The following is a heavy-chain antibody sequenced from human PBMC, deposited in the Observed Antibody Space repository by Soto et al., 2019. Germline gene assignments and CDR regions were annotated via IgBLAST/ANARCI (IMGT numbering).Heavy chain of an antibody. Sequence: ASVKVSCKASGYTFTTYGISWVRQAPGQGLEWMGIINPSGGSTSYAQKFQGRVTMTRDTSTSTVYMELSSLRSEDTAVYYCARDLYDFWSGLPPYGMDVWGQGTTVTVS. D-gene: IGHD3-3*01. CDR3: ARDLYDFWSGLPPYGMDV. V-gene: IGHV1-46*01. J-gene: IGHJ6*02. CDR2: INPSGGST. CDR1: GYTFTTYG.